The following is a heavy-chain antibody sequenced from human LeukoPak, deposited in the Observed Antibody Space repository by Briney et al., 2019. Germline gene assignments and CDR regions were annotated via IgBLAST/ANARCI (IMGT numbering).Heavy chain of an antibody. V-gene: IGHV4-59*08. CDR1: GGSICSYY. CDR2: IYYSGST. Sequence: SETLSLTCTVSGGSICSYYWSWIRQPPGKGLEWIGYIYYSGSTNYNPSLKSRVTISVDTSKNQFSLKLSSVTAADTAVYYCARHVSGYDPNWFDPWGQGTLVTVSS. CDR3: ARHVSGYDPNWFDP. J-gene: IGHJ5*02. D-gene: IGHD5-12*01.